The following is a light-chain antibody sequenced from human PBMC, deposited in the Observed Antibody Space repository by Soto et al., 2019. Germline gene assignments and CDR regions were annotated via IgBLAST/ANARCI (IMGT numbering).Light chain of an antibody. V-gene: IGKV3-20*01. J-gene: IGKJ1*01. CDR2: GAS. CDR3: QQYGSSRT. CDR1: QSVSSSY. Sequence: EIVLTQSPGTLSLSPGDRATLSCRASQSVSSSYLAWYQQKPGQAPRVRIYGASSRATGIPDRLSGSGSGTDFTLTISRLEPEDFAVYYCQQYGSSRTFGQGTKVDIK.